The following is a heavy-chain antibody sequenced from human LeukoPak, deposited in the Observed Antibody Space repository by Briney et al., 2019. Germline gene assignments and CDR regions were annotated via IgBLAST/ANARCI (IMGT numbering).Heavy chain of an antibody. CDR3: VKEFPLGILTGYSGVFDY. CDR1: GFTFSSYA. V-gene: IGHV3-23*01. CDR2: ISGSGGST. J-gene: IGHJ4*02. Sequence: GGSLRLSCAASGFTFSSYAMSWVRQAPGKGLEWVSAISGSGGSTYYADSVKGRFTISRDNSKNTLYLQMNSLRAEDTAVYYCVKEFPLGILTGYSGVFDYWGQGTLVTVSS. D-gene: IGHD3-9*01.